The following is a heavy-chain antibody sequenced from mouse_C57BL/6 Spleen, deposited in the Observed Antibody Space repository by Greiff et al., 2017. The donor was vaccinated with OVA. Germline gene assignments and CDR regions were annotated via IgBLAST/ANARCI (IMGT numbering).Heavy chain of an antibody. CDR1: GYAFSSSW. V-gene: IGHV1-82*01. CDR3: ARGDYSNPFAY. Sequence: VQLQQSGPELVKPGASVKISCKASGYAFSSSWMNWVKQRPGKGLEWIGRIYPGDGDTNYNGKFKGKATLTADKSSSTAYMQLSSLTSEDSAVHFCARGDYSNPFAYWGQGTLVTVSA. CDR2: IYPGDGDT. J-gene: IGHJ3*01. D-gene: IGHD2-5*01.